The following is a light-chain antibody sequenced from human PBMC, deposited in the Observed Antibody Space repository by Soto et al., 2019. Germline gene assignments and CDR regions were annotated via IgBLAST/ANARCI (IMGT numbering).Light chain of an antibody. CDR1: SSDVGGYNY. V-gene: IGLV2-14*03. CDR3: SSYTSSSTVV. Sequence: QSALTQPASVSGSPGQSINISCTGTSSDVGGYNYVSWYQQHPGKVPKLMIYDVSNRPSGVSNRFSGSKSGNTASLTISGLQAEDEADYYCSSYTSSSTVVFGGGTKLTVL. J-gene: IGLJ2*01. CDR2: DVS.